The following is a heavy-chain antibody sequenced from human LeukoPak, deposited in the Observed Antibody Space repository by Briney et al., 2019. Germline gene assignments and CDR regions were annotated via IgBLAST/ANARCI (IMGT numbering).Heavy chain of an antibody. CDR1: GYTFTSYD. D-gene: IGHD1-26*01. J-gene: IGHJ4*02. Sequence: ASVKVSCKASGYTFTSYDINWVRRAPGQGLEWMGWISPSNGDTSYAQKVQDRVTMTTDTSTTTVYMELRSLGSDDTAIYYCARDSGWELRHFFFDDWGQGTLVTVSS. CDR3: ARDSGWELRHFFFDD. CDR2: ISPSNGDT. V-gene: IGHV1-18*01.